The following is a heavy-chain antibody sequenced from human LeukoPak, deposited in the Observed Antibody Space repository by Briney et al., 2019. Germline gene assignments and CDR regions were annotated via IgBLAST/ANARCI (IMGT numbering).Heavy chain of an antibody. CDR3: ARDGYRGAGYFDY. CDR2: IYYSGST. J-gene: IGHJ4*02. Sequence: SETLSLTCAVYGGSFSGYYWSWIRQPPGKGLEWIGYIYYSGSTNYNPSLKSRVTISVDTSKNQFSLKLSSVTAADTAVYYCARDGYRGAGYFDYWGQGTLVTVSS. CDR1: GGSFSGYY. D-gene: IGHD5-18*01. V-gene: IGHV4-59*01.